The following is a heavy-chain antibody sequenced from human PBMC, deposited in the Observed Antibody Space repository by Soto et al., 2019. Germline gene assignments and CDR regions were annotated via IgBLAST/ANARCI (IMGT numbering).Heavy chain of an antibody. CDR2: IAWDGEK. CDR1: GFSLNTRGVG. Sequence: QITLKESGPTLVKPTQTLTLTCTFSGFSLNTRGVGVGWLRQPPGKPLEWLALIAWDGEKRYRPSLKSRLTITKATSENQVVITMTHMDPVDTATFYCAPGRGDLLTGHYYFDYRGQGTLVTVSS. J-gene: IGHJ4*02. V-gene: IGHV2-5*02. CDR3: APGRGDLLTGHYYFDY. D-gene: IGHD3-9*01.